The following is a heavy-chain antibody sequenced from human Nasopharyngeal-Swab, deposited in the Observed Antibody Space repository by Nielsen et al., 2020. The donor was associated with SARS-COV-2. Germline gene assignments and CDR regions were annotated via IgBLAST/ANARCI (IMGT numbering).Heavy chain of an antibody. CDR2: IKSKTDGGTT. CDR3: TTQRLGSTFYYFDY. D-gene: IGHD5/OR15-5a*01. V-gene: IGHV3-15*01. Sequence: GESLKISCAASGFTFSNAWMSWVRQAPGKGLEWVGRIKSKTDGGTTDYAAPVKGRFTISRDDSKNTLYLQMNSLKTEDTAVYYCTTQRLGSTFYYFDYWGQGTLVTVSS. CDR1: GFTFSNAW. J-gene: IGHJ4*02.